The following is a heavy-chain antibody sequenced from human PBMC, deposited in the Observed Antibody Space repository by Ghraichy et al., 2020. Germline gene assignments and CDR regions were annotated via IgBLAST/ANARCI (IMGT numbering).Heavy chain of an antibody. CDR2: ISHDGSNK. D-gene: IGHD2-2*01. J-gene: IGHJ4*02. CDR3: AKRACTSISCAPVYYDH. Sequence: GSLRLSCAASGFTFSSYGMHWVRQAPGKGLEWVALISHDGSNKYYADSVKGRFTISRDNSKNTLYLQMNSLRDEDTAVYYCAKRACTSISCAPVYYDHWGQGTLVTVSS. V-gene: IGHV3-30*18. CDR1: GFTFSSYG.